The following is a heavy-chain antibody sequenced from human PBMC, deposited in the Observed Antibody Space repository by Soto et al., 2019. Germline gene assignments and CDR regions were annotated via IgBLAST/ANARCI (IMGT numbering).Heavy chain of an antibody. V-gene: IGHV3-30-3*01. J-gene: IGHJ4*02. CDR3: ARDPDYYGSGSYPTPSV. CDR2: TSYDGSNK. CDR1: GFTFSSYA. D-gene: IGHD3-10*01. Sequence: GGSLRLSCAASGFTFSSYAMHWVRQAPGKGLEWVAVTSYDGSNKYYADSVKGRFTISRDNSKNTLYLQMNSLRAEDTAVYYCARDPDYYGSGSYPTPSVWGQGTLVTVSS.